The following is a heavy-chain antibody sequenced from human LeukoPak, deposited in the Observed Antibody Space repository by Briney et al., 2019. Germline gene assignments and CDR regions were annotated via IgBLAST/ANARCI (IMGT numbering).Heavy chain of an antibody. V-gene: IGHV3-23*01. CDR2: ISGSGGST. CDR3: AKDHLGTSYYFDY. Sequence: GGSLRLSCAASGFTFSSYAMSWVRQAPGKGLEWVSAISGSGGSTYYADSVKGRFTISRDNSKNTLYLQMNSRRAEDTAVYYCAKDHLGTSYYFDYWGQGTLVTVSS. D-gene: IGHD7-27*01. CDR1: GFTFSSYA. J-gene: IGHJ4*02.